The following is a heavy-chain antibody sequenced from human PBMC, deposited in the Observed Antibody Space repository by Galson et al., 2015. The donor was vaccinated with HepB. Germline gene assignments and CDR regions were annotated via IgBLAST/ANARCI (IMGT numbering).Heavy chain of an antibody. CDR3: ATLYGSGSYWDPPGVSRFDP. CDR2: ISSSSSYI. CDR1: GFTFSSYS. V-gene: IGHV3-21*01. J-gene: IGHJ5*02. D-gene: IGHD3-10*01. Sequence: SLRLSCAASGFTFSSYSMNWVRQAPGKGLEWVSSISSSSSYIYYADSVKGRFTISRDNAKNSLYLQMNSLRAEDTAVYYCATLYGSGSYWDPPGVSRFDPWGQGTLVTVSS.